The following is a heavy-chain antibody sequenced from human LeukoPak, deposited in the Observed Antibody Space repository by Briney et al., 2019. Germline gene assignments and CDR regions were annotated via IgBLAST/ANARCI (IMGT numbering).Heavy chain of an antibody. D-gene: IGHD6-6*01. CDR1: GFTFSNYW. CDR2: IKQDGTDK. CDR3: ASYISRSIAAPLGY. Sequence: PGGSLRLSCAASGFTFSNYWMSWVRQAPGKGLEWVANIKQDGTDKYYVDSVKGRFTISRDNSKNSLYLQMNSLRAEDTALYYCASYISRSIAAPLGYWGPGTQVTVSS. J-gene: IGHJ4*02. V-gene: IGHV3-7*01.